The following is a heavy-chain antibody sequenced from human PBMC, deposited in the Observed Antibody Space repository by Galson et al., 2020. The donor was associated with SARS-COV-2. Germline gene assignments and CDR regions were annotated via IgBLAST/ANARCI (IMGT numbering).Heavy chain of an antibody. D-gene: IGHD6-19*01. CDR3: ARIDSSGCRGNY. V-gene: IGHV2-70*11. CDR1: GFSLSTSGMC. J-gene: IGHJ4*02. Sequence: ESGHTLVKPTQTLTLTCTFSGFSLSTSGMCVNWIRQPPGKALEWLARTDWDGDKYYSTSLKTRLTISKDTSKNQVVLTMTNMDPVDTATYYCARIDSSGCRGNYWGQGTLVTVSS. CDR2: TDWDGDK.